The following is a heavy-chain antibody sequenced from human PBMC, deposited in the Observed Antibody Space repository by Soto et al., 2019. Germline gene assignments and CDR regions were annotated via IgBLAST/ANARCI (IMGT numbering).Heavy chain of an antibody. CDR2: IIPIFGTA. J-gene: IGHJ5*02. CDR3: ASTGGYDFWSRYNWFDP. D-gene: IGHD3-3*01. Sequence: SVKVSCKASGGTFSSYAISWVRQAPGQGLEWMGGIIPIFGTANYAQKFQGRVTITADESTSTAYMELSSLRSEDTAVYYCASTGGYDFWSRYNWFDPWGQGTLVTVSS. CDR1: GGTFSSYA. V-gene: IGHV1-69*13.